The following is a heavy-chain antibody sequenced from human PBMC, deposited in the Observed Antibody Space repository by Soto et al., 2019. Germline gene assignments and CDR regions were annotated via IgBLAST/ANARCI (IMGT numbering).Heavy chain of an antibody. CDR2: IYYSGST. D-gene: IGHD6-19*01. CDR3: ARHVWAYSSGWYQGGVNAFDI. J-gene: IGHJ3*02. CDR1: GGSISSSSYY. V-gene: IGHV4-39*01. Sequence: SETLSLTCTVSGGSISSSSYYWGWIRQPPGKGLEWIGSIYYSGSTYYNPSLKSRVTISVDTSKNQFSLKLSSVTAADTAVYYCARHVWAYSSGWYQGGVNAFDIWGQGTMVTVSS.